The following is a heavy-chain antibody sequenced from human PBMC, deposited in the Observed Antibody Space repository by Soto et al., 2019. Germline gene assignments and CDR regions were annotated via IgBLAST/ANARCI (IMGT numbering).Heavy chain of an antibody. J-gene: IGHJ4*02. CDR1: GFTFDDYA. V-gene: IGHV3-23*01. CDR3: AKGHHIAARPILSVY. Sequence: GESLKISCAASGFTFDDYAMHWVRQAPGNGLEWVSGISGSGGSTYYADSVKGRFTISRDNSKNTLYLQMNSLRAEDTAVYYFAKGHHIAARPILSVYWGQGTLVTVSS. D-gene: IGHD6-6*01. CDR2: ISGSGGST.